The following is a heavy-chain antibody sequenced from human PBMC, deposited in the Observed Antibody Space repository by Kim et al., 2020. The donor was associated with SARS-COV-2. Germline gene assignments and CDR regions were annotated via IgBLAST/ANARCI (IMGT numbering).Heavy chain of an antibody. CDR3: ARDFQVGRYLDL. CDR2: IGHDGGKQ. D-gene: IGHD1-26*01. Sequence: GGSLRLSCAASGFSFGVYGMHWVRQAPDKGLEWVAVIGHDGGKQSYGESVKGRFTVSRDNSKNTLSLQMDSLRVEDTAVYYCARDFQVGRYLDLWGQGALVIVSS. J-gene: IGHJ4*02. V-gene: IGHV3-33*08. CDR1: GFSFGVYG.